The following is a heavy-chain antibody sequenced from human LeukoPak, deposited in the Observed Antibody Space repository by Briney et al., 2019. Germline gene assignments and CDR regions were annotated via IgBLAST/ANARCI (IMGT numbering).Heavy chain of an antibody. CDR1: GYTFTSYG. V-gene: IGHV1-18*01. CDR2: ISAYNGNT. J-gene: IGHJ3*02. CDR3: ARLRDYGDYYDAFDI. D-gene: IGHD4-17*01. Sequence: ASVKVSCKASGYTFTSYGISWVRQAPGQGIEWMGWISAYNGNTNYAQKLQGRVTMTTDTSTSTAYMELRSLRSDDTAVYYCARLRDYGDYYDAFDIWRQGTMVTVSS.